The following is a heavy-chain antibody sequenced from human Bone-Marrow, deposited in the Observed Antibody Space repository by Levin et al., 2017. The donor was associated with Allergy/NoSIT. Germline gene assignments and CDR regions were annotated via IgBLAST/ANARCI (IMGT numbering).Heavy chain of an antibody. D-gene: IGHD3-3*02. CDR1: GFSFSIYW. CDR2: IYPGDSET. Sequence: GGSLRLSCQGSGFSFSIYWIAWVRQMPGKGLEWMGIIYPGDSETQYNPSLQGQVTISADTSISTAYLQWSSLKASDTAMYYCARHSISLFGVAGGYFDLWGRGTLVTVSS. V-gene: IGHV5-51*01. J-gene: IGHJ2*01. CDR3: ARHSISLFGVAGGYFDL.